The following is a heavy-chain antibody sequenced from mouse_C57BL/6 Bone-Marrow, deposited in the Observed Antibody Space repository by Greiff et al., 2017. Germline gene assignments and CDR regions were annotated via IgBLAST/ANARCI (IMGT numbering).Heavy chain of an antibody. CDR3: ARYYYGSSYDWYFDV. CDR1: GYTFTSYW. D-gene: IGHD1-1*01. Sequence: QVQLQQPGAELVKPGASVKMSCKASGYTFTSYWITWVKQRPGQGLEWIGDIYPTSGRTNYNEKFKSKATLTVDKSSSTAYMQLSSLTSEDSAVYYCARYYYGSSYDWYFDVWGTGTTVTVSS. CDR2: IYPTSGRT. J-gene: IGHJ1*03. V-gene: IGHV1-55*01.